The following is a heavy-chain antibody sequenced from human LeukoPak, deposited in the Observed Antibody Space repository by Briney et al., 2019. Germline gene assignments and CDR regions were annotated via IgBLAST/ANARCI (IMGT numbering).Heavy chain of an antibody. J-gene: IGHJ4*02. CDR3: ARGLYGDYGDY. Sequence: SXXLSLTCTVSGGSISSGSYYWSWIRQPAGKGLEWIGRIYTSGSTNYNPSLKSRVTISVDTSKNQFSLKLSSVTAADTAVYYCARGLYGDYGDYWGQGTLVTVSS. D-gene: IGHD4-17*01. V-gene: IGHV4-61*02. CDR2: IYTSGST. CDR1: GGSISSGSYY.